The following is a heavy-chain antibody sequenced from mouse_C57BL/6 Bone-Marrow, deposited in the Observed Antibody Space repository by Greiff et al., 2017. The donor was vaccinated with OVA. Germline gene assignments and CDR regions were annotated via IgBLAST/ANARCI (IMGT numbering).Heavy chain of an antibody. J-gene: IGHJ2*01. CDR2: INPYNGDT. V-gene: IGHV1-20*01. Sequence: EVQLQQSGPELVKPGDSVKISCKASGYSFTGYFMNWVMQSHGQSLEWIGRINPYNGDTFYNQKFKGKATLTVDKSSSTAHMELRSLTSEDSAVFYCAQSPYYAPPKVFDYWGQGTTLTVSS. D-gene: IGHD1-1*01. CDR1: GYSFTGYF. CDR3: AQSPYYAPPKVFDY.